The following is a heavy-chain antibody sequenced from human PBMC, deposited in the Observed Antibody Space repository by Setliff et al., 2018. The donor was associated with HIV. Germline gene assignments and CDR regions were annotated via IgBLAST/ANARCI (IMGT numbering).Heavy chain of an antibody. V-gene: IGHV1-18*01. CDR2: ISGFNGNT. CDR3: TTGVRVFRYTSGWTPYSFFDS. CDR1: GYSFSKYG. J-gene: IGHJ4*02. Sequence: ASVKVSCKASGYSFSKYGISWVRQAPGQGLEWMGWISGFNGNTKYGQNFQGRVTMTEGTSTDTAYLELSGLRSEDTAVYYCTTGVRVFRYTSGWTPYSFFDSWGQGTLVTVSS. D-gene: IGHD6-25*01.